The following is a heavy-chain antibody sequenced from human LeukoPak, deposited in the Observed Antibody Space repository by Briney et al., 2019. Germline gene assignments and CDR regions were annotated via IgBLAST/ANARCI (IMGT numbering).Heavy chain of an antibody. J-gene: IGHJ4*02. CDR2: IIPIFGTA. Sequence: SVKVSCKASGYTFTSYAMNWVRQAPGQGLEWMGGIIPIFGTANYAQKFQGRVTITTDESTSTAYMELSSLRSEDTAVYYCARGIAARRSTNRFDYWGQGTLVTVSS. CDR3: ARGIAARRSTNRFDY. V-gene: IGHV1-69*05. D-gene: IGHD6-6*01. CDR1: GYTFTSYA.